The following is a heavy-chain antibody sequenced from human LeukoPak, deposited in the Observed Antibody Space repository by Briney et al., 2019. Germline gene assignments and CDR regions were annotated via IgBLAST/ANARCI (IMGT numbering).Heavy chain of an antibody. CDR1: GYTFTGYY. Sequence: ASVKVSCKASGYTFTGYYMHWVRQAPGQGLEWMGWINPNSGGTNYAQKFQGRVTMTRDTSISTAYMELSRLRSDDTAVYYCARDQLLRFGELSSWFDPWGQGTLVTVSS. CDR2: INPNSGGT. D-gene: IGHD3-10*01. CDR3: ARDQLLRFGELSSWFDP. V-gene: IGHV1-2*02. J-gene: IGHJ5*02.